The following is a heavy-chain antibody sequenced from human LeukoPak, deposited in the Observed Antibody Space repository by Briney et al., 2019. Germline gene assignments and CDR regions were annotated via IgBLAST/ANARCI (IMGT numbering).Heavy chain of an antibody. CDR3: ARDGSSSGWYYFDY. CDR1: GFTFSSYA. Sequence: GGSLRLSCAASGFTFSSYAMHWVRQAPGKGLEYVSAISSNGGSTYYANSVEGRFTISRDNSKNTLYLQMGSLRAEDMAVYYCARDGSSSGWYYFDYWGQGTLVTVSS. J-gene: IGHJ4*02. V-gene: IGHV3-64*01. CDR2: ISSNGGST. D-gene: IGHD6-19*01.